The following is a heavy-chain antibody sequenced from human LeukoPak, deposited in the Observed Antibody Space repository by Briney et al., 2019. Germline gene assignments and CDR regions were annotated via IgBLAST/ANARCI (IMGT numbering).Heavy chain of an antibody. Sequence: GGSLRLSCAASGFTFSSYEMSWVRQAPGKGLEWVSYITNSGGTTYYADSVKGRFTISRDNAKNSLYLQMNSLRAEDTAVYYCARNKKGDRYTYGHDYWGQGTLVTVSS. D-gene: IGHD5-18*01. CDR3: ARNKKGDRYTYGHDY. V-gene: IGHV3-48*03. CDR2: ITNSGGTT. CDR1: GFTFSSYE. J-gene: IGHJ4*02.